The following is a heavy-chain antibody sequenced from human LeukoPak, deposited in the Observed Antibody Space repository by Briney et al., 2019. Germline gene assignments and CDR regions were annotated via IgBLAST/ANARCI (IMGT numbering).Heavy chain of an antibody. D-gene: IGHD3-10*01. CDR1: GFTFSNYG. J-gene: IGHJ6*02. V-gene: IGHV3-30*19. CDR2: IWFDGSNK. Sequence: SGGSLRLSCAASGFTFSNYGMHWVRQAPGKGVQWEAVIWFDGSNKYYADSVKGRFTISRDNSKNTLYLQMNSLRAEDTAVYYCARDDGSFIYYYYYGMDVWGQGTTVTVSS. CDR3: ARDDGSFIYYYYYGMDV.